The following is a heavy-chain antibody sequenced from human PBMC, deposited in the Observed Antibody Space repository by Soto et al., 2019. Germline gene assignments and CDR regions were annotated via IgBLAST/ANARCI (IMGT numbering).Heavy chain of an antibody. D-gene: IGHD1-7*01. J-gene: IGHJ4*01. CDR3: ARHSWELRKTFDY. V-gene: IGHV4-59*08. CDR2: IYYAGSS. CDR1: GGSINNYY. Sequence: SETLSLTCTVSGGSINNYYWSWIRQPPGDGLEWIGSIYYAGSSNYYPSLNSRVTISLDTSKNHFSLKLTSVTAADTAVYYCARHSWELRKTFDYWGQGTLVTVSS.